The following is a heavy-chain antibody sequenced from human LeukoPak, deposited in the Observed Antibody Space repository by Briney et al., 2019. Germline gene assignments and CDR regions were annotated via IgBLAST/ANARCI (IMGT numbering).Heavy chain of an antibody. CDR1: GYTFTNYG. CDR3: ARDVREQWLAHFTFDY. Sequence: GASVKVSCKASGYTFTNYGISWVRQAPGQGLEWMGWISAYNGNTNYAQKLQDRVTMTTDTSTSTAYMELRSLRSDDTAVYYCARDVREQWLAHFTFDYWGQGTLVTVSS. V-gene: IGHV1-18*01. CDR2: ISAYNGNT. D-gene: IGHD6-19*01. J-gene: IGHJ4*02.